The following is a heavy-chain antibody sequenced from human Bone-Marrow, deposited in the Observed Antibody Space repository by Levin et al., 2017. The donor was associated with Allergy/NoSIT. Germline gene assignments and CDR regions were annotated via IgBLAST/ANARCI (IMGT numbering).Heavy chain of an antibody. Sequence: SGPTLVKPTQTLTLTCTFSGFSLSTSGVGVGWIRQPPGKALECLALIYWDDDERYSPSLKSRLTITKDTSKNQVVLTMTNMDPVDTATYYCAHRRRYGSNWYSFDYWGQGTLVTVSS. CDR2: IYWDDDE. V-gene: IGHV2-5*02. J-gene: IGHJ4*02. D-gene: IGHD6-13*01. CDR3: AHRRRYGSNWYSFDY. CDR1: GFSLSTSGVG.